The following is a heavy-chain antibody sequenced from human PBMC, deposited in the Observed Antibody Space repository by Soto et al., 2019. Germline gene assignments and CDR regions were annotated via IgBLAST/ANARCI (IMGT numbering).Heavy chain of an antibody. CDR3: ARGGTTTNYYYYMDV. Sequence: ASVKVSCKASGYTFTSYDINWVRQATGQGLEWMGWMNPNSGNTGYAQKFQGRVTMTRNTSISTAYMELSSLRSEDTAVYYCARGGTTTNYYYYMDVWGKGTTVTVSS. J-gene: IGHJ6*03. D-gene: IGHD1-26*01. CDR1: GYTFTSYD. CDR2: MNPNSGNT. V-gene: IGHV1-8*01.